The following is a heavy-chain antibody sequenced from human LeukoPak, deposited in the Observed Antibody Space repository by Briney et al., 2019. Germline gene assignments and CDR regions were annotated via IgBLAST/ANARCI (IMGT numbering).Heavy chain of an antibody. CDR1: GFTFSSYS. J-gene: IGHJ3*02. V-gene: IGHV3-21*01. D-gene: IGHD3-22*01. CDR2: ISSSSSYI. CDR3: ARHPDSSGYYSDAFDI. Sequence: GGSLRLSCAASGFTFSSYSMNWVRQAPGKGLEWVSSISSSSSYIYYADSVKGRFTISRDNAKNSLYLQMNSLRAEDTAVYYCARHPDSSGYYSDAFDIWGQGTMVTVSS.